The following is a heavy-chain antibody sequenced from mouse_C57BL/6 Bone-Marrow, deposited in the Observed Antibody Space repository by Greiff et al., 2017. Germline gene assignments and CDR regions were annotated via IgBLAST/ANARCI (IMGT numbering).Heavy chain of an antibody. D-gene: IGHD1-1*01. CDR3: AGGYYGSSYVDD. J-gene: IGHJ2*01. Sequence: VQLQESGAELAKPGASVKLSCKASGYTFTSYWMHWVKQRPGQGLEWIGYINPSSGYTKYNQKFKDKATLTADKSSSTAYMQLSSLTYEDSAVYDCAGGYYGSSYVDDWGKGTTLTVSS. V-gene: IGHV1-7*01. CDR1: GYTFTSYW. CDR2: INPSSGYT.